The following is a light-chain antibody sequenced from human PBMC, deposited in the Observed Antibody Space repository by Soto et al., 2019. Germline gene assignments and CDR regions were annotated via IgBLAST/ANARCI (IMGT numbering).Light chain of an antibody. V-gene: IGKV3-11*01. CDR1: PSVSSH. J-gene: IGKJ4*01. CDR2: GAS. CDR3: QQRSNWPPVLT. Sequence: EIVLTQSPASLSLSPGERATLSCRASPSVSSHLAWFQQRPAQAPRLLIYGASNRATGIPTRFGGSGSGTNFTITISSLEPEDFAVYYCQQRSNWPPVLTFGGGTNVVIK.